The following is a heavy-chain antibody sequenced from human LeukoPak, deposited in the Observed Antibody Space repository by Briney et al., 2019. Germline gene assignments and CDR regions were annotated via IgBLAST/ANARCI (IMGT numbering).Heavy chain of an antibody. CDR1: GGSISSYY. J-gene: IGHJ3*02. D-gene: IGHD4-17*01. Sequence: SETLSLTCTVSGGSISSYYWSWIRQPPGKGLEWIGYIYYSGSTNYNPSLKSRVTISVDTSKNQFSLKLSSVTAADTAVYYCARAPPATVTRFGKDVFDIWGKGTMVTVSS. CDR3: ARAPPATVTRFGKDVFDI. V-gene: IGHV4-59*01. CDR2: IYYSGST.